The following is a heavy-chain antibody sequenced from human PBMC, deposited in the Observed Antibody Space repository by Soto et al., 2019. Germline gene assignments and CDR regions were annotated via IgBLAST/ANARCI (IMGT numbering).Heavy chain of an antibody. J-gene: IGHJ4*02. Sequence: EVQLVESGGGLVQPGGSLRLSCVASGFTFSTYNMNWVRQAPGNGLEWVSYISTSGSTTYYADSVKGRFTISRDNAKNSLFLQMNSLRAEDTAMYYCARSYDTSGWHDYWGQGTLVTVSS. CDR1: GFTFSTYN. CDR2: ISTSGSTT. V-gene: IGHV3-48*01. CDR3: ARSYDTSGWHDY. D-gene: IGHD3-22*01.